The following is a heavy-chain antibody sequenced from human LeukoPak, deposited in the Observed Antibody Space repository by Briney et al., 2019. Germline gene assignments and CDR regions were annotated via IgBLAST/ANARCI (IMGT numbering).Heavy chain of an antibody. CDR1: GGSTSSSDYY. V-gene: IGHV4-39*01. J-gene: IGHJ3*02. D-gene: IGHD3-10*01. CDR3: ARAQTGLLWFGELLYAFDI. Sequence: SETLSLTCTVSGGSTSSSDYYWGWIRQPPDEGLEWIASIRYSGNTYHNPSLKSRVTISVDTSKNQFSLKVNSVTAADTAVYYCARAQTGLLWFGELLYAFDIWGQGTMVTVPS. CDR2: IRYSGNT.